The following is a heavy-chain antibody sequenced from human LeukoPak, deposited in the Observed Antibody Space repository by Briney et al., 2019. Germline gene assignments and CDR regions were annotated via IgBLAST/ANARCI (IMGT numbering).Heavy chain of an antibody. CDR2: ISGSGGST. Sequence: PGGSLRLSCAASGFTFSSYAMSWVRQAPGKGLEWVSAISGSGGSTYYADSVKGRFTISRDNSKNTLYLQMNSLRAEDTAVYYCARDQWLVGENWFDPWGQGTLVTVSS. CDR3: ARDQWLVGENWFDP. D-gene: IGHD6-19*01. V-gene: IGHV3-23*01. CDR1: GFTFSSYA. J-gene: IGHJ5*02.